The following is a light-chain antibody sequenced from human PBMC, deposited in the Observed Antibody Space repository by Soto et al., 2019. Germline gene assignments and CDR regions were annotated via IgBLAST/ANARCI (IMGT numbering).Light chain of an antibody. V-gene: IGKV1-5*01. Sequence: DIQMTQSPSTLSASVGDRVAITCRASQSISQWVAWYQQKPGRAPELLIYDASKLKSGVPPRFSGSGSGTEFSLTITSLQPDDSAMYYCQQYNGYSWTFSRGTKVDIK. CDR1: QSISQW. J-gene: IGKJ1*01. CDR3: QQYNGYSWT. CDR2: DAS.